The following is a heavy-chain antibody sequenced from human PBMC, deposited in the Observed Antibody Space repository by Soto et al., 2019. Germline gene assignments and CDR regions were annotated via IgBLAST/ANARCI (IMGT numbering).Heavy chain of an antibody. J-gene: IGHJ6*03. CDR2: ISAYNGNT. Sequence: ASVKVSCKASGYTFTSYGISWVRQAPGQGLEWMGWISAYNGNTNYAQKLQGRVTMTTDTSTSTAYMELRSLRSDDTAVYYCGRFGGDYYYYYYMDVWGKGTTVTVSS. V-gene: IGHV1-18*01. CDR3: GRFGGDYYYYYYMDV. D-gene: IGHD2-21*02. CDR1: GYTFTSYG.